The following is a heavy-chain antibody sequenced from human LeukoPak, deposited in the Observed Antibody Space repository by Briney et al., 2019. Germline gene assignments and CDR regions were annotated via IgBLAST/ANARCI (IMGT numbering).Heavy chain of an antibody. J-gene: IGHJ4*02. CDR2: ISYDGSNK. Sequence: PGGSLRLSCAASGFTFSSYAMHWVRQAPGKGLEWVAVISYDGSNKYYADSVKGRFTISRDNSKNTLYLQMNSLRAEDTAVYYCAKGGPMVRGVHTDYWGQGTLVTVSS. CDR3: AKGGPMVRGVHTDY. CDR1: GFTFSSYA. V-gene: IGHV3-30-3*01. D-gene: IGHD3-10*01.